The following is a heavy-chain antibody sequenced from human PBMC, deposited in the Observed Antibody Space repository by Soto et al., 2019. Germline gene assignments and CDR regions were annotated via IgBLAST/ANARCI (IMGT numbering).Heavy chain of an antibody. CDR1: GFSLSTSGVG. Sequence: QITLKESGPTLVKPTQPLTLTCTFSGFSLSTSGVGVGWFRQPPGKALEWLALIYWDDDKRYSPSLKSRLTITKDTSKTQVVLTMTNMDPVDTATYYCAHSLPPYSSSWYCFDYWGQGTLVTVSS. CDR2: IYWDDDK. D-gene: IGHD6-13*01. CDR3: AHSLPPYSSSWYCFDY. J-gene: IGHJ4*02. V-gene: IGHV2-5*02.